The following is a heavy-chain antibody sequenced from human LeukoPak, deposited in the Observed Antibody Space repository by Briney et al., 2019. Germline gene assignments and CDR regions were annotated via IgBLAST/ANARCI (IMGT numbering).Heavy chain of an antibody. J-gene: IGHJ4*02. CDR2: ISSSSSYI. V-gene: IGHV3-21*01. D-gene: IGHD6-13*01. Sequence: GGSLRLSCAASGFTFSSYSMNWVRQAPGKGLEWVSSISSSSSYIYYADSVKGRFTISRDSAKNSLYLQMNSLRAEDTAVYYCARCLGIAAAGDFDYWGQGTLVTVSS. CDR3: ARCLGIAAAGDFDY. CDR1: GFTFSSYS.